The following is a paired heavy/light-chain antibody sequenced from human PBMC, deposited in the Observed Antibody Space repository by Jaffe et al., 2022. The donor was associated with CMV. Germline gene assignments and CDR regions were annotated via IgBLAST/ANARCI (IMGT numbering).Heavy chain of an antibody. CDR1: GGVLIGYG. CDR3: ATRAEFVHTTASGDDYYLDV. V-gene: IGHV1-69*09. D-gene: IGHD3-10*01. J-gene: IGHJ6*03. CDR2: ITPLLGKT. Sequence: QVQLVQSGAEVKKPGSSVRVSCRASGGVLIGYGINWARQVPGQGLEWIGRITPLLGKTNYAKRFEGRVTITADKSTRTWYMGLSSLRSDDTAVYYCATRAEFVHTTASGDDYYLDVWGTGTTVTVSS.
Light chain of an antibody. CDR2: NTH. J-gene: IGLJ1*01. Sequence: QSVLTQPPSASGTPGQRVTISCSGSTSDIGANAVNWYQHLPGAAPKLLIYNTHQRPSGVPDRFSGSKSGTSASLAISRLQSEDEADYYCAAWDDSLKVYVFGTGTLVTVL. V-gene: IGLV1-44*01. CDR1: TSDIGANA. CDR3: AAWDDSLKVYV.